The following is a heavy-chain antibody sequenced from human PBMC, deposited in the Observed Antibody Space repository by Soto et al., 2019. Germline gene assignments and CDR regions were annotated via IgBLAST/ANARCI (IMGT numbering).Heavy chain of an antibody. CDR2: IYYSGST. J-gene: IGHJ6*02. D-gene: IGHD3-3*01. Sequence: SETLSLTCTVSGGSISSSSYYWGWIRQPPGKGLEWIGSIYYSGSTYYNPSLKSRVTISVDTSKNQFSLKLSSVTAADTAVYYCARQRGDYDFWSGYYPYYYYGMDVWGQGTTVTVSS. CDR3: ARQRGDYDFWSGYYPYYYYGMDV. V-gene: IGHV4-39*01. CDR1: GGSISSSSYY.